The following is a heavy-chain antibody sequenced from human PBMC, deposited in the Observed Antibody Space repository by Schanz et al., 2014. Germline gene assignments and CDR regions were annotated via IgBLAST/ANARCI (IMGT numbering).Heavy chain of an antibody. J-gene: IGHJ4*02. CDR3: ARDGEAAAGCDY. CDR2: INPSSGTT. D-gene: IGHD6-13*01. CDR1: GGTFSSST. V-gene: IGHV1-46*03. Sequence: QVQLVHSGAEVKKPGSSVKVSCKASGGTFSSSTLTWVRQAPGQGLEWMGKINPSSGTTRIAQNFQGRLTVTRDTSTSTVYMELSSLRSEDTAVYYCARDGEAAAGCDYWGQGTLVTVSS.